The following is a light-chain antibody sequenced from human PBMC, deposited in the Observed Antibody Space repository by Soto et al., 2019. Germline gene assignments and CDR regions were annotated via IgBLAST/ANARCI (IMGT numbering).Light chain of an antibody. V-gene: IGKV3-20*01. J-gene: IGKJ1*01. CDR2: DAS. CDR3: QLSGSSSWT. Sequence: EVVLTQSPGTLSLSPGERVTLSCRASQSLSSGYLAWYQQRPGQAPRLLIYDASSRATGIPNRFSGGGSEIDFTISSRRLEPEDFAAYYRQLSGSSSWTFGQGNTVEIK. CDR1: QSLSSGY.